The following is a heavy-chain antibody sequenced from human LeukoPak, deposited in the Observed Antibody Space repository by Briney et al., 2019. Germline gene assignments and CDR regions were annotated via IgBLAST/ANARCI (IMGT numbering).Heavy chain of an antibody. CDR3: ARERRIRGVRVDY. CDR1: GDSISSGIYF. CDR2: IYTSGST. D-gene: IGHD3-10*01. Sequence: PSETLSLTCTVSGDSISSGIYFWSWIRQPAGKGLEWIGRIYTSGSTNYNPSLKSRVTISVDTSKNRFSLKLSSVTAADTAVYYCARERRIRGVRVDYWGQGTLVTVSS. V-gene: IGHV4-61*02. J-gene: IGHJ4*02.